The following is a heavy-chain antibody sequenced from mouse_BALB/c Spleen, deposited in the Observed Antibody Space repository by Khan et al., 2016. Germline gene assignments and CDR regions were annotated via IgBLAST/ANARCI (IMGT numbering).Heavy chain of an antibody. V-gene: IGHV3-6*02. D-gene: IGHD2-1*01. CDR3: ARDGNYWFAY. CDR1: GYSITSGYY. J-gene: IGHJ3*01. CDR2: ISYDGSN. Sequence: VQLKESGPGLVKPSQSLSLTCSVTGYSITSGYYWNWIRQFPGNKLEWMGYISYDGSNNYNPSLKNRISITRDTSKNQFFLKLNSVTTEDIARYYCARDGNYWFAYWGQGTLVTVSA.